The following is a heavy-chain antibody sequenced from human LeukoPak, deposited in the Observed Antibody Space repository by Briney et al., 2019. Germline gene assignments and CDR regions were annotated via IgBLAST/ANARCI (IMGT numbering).Heavy chain of an antibody. Sequence: SETLSLTCTVSGGSISSYYWSWIRQPAGKGLEWIGRIYTSGSTNYNPSLKSRVTMSVDTSKNQFSLKLSSVTAADTAVYYCARRRITMVRGILYYYMDVWGKGTTVTISS. CDR3: ARRRITMVRGILYYYMDV. D-gene: IGHD3-10*01. V-gene: IGHV4-4*07. J-gene: IGHJ6*03. CDR2: IYTSGST. CDR1: GGSISSYY.